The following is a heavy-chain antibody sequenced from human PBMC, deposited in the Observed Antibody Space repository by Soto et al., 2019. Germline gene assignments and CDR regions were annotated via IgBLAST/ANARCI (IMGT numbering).Heavy chain of an antibody. J-gene: IGHJ6*02. D-gene: IGHD5-12*01. V-gene: IGHV3-23*01. CDR3: AKDPYVEMATIYYYYDMDV. CDR1: GFTFSSYA. Sequence: EVQLLESGGGLVQPGGSLRLSCAASGFTFSSYAMSWVRQAPGKGLEWVSAISGSGGSTYYADSVKGRFTISRDNSKNTLYLQMNSLRAEDTAVYYCAKDPYVEMATIYYYYDMDVWGQGTTVTVSS. CDR2: ISGSGGST.